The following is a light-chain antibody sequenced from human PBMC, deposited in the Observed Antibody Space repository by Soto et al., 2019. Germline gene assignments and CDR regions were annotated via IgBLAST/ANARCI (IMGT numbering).Light chain of an antibody. Sequence: DIQMTQSPSSLSASVGERVTITCRASQPISSFLNWYQQKPGKAPKLLIYAASTLQSGVPSGFSGSGSGTDFTLTISSLQPEDFATYYCQQSYSAPYTFGQGTRLEIK. CDR2: AAS. CDR1: QPISSF. V-gene: IGKV1-39*01. CDR3: QQSYSAPYT. J-gene: IGKJ2*01.